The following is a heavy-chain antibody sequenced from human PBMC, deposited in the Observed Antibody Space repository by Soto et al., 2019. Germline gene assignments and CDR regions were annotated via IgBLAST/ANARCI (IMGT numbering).Heavy chain of an antibody. CDR2: ISGGGDGT. CDR3: ARKVVGSTSRPDYWYFEL. V-gene: IGHV3-23*01. J-gene: IGHJ2*01. Sequence: EVQLLESGGDSVQPGGSVRLSCAGSGFTFINYAMNWVRQAPGKGLEWVSTISGGGDGTLFADSVRGRFTFSRDNSKNTVTLQMNSLGVDDTAVYYCARKVVGSTSRPDYWYFELWGRGTLVTVSS. CDR1: GFTFINYA. D-gene: IGHD2-21*01.